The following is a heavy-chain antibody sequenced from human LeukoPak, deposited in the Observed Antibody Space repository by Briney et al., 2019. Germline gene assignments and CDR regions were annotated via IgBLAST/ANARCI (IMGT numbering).Heavy chain of an antibody. V-gene: IGHV3-21*01. J-gene: IGHJ4*02. CDR1: GFTFRSYT. Sequence: PGGSLRLSCAASGFTFRSYTINLVRQAPGKGLEWVSSLSSNSAYVYYAGSVKGRFTISRDNARNSLYLQMNNLRAADTAMYYCAREGGRGSSNLDYFDYWGRGILVTVSS. D-gene: IGHD6-13*01. CDR3: AREGGRGSSNLDYFDY. CDR2: LSSNSAYV.